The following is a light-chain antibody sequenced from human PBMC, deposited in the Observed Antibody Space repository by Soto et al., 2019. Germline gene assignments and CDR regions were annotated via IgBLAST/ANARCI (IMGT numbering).Light chain of an antibody. Sequence: QSALTQPPSASGSPGQSVTTSCTGTSSDVGGYNYVSWYQQHPGKAPKLMIFEVSKRPSGAPDRFSGSKSGNTASLTVSGLQAEDEADYYCSSYAGSNNLIFGGGTKLTVL. CDR3: SSYAGSNNLI. CDR1: SSDVGGYNY. V-gene: IGLV2-8*01. J-gene: IGLJ2*01. CDR2: EVS.